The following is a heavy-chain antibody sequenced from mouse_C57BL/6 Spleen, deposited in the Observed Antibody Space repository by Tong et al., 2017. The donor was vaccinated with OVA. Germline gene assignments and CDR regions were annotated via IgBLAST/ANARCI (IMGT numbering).Heavy chain of an antibody. Sequence: LQESVAELARTGTSVKVSCKASGYAFTNYLIEWVKQRPGQGLEWIGEILPGSGSTNYNEKFKGKATFTADTSSNTAYLQLSSLTSEDTAIYYCASITTVVKWYFDVCGTGTTVTVSS. CDR3: ASITTVVKWYFDV. CDR1: GYAFTNYL. J-gene: IGHJ1*03. D-gene: IGHD1-1*01. V-gene: IGHV1-54*02. CDR2: ILPGSGST.